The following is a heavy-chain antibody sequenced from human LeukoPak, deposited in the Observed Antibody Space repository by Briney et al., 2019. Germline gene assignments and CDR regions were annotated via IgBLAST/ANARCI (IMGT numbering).Heavy chain of an antibody. CDR1: GGSISSYY. CDR3: ARGRTFDN. V-gene: IGHV4-59*01. Sequence: SETLSLTCTVSGGSISSYYRSWIRQPPGKGLEWIGNIYDRGSTKYNPSLKSRVTISVDTSKNQFSLRLSSVTAADTAVYYCARGRTFDNWGQGTLVTVSS. J-gene: IGHJ4*02. CDR2: IYDRGST.